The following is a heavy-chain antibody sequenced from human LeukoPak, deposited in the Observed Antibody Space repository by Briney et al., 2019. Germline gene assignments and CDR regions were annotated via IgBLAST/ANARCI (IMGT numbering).Heavy chain of an antibody. CDR3: AWALGSGTYNHWFDP. D-gene: IGHD3-10*02. J-gene: IGHJ5*02. CDR2: IDPNSGGT. CDR1: GYTITAYY. V-gene: IGHV1-2*02. Sequence: GASVKVSCKASGYTITAYYMHWVRQAPGQGLEWMGWIDPNSGGTNYAQRFQGRVTMTRDTSINTASMELSRLRSDDTAVYYCAWALGSGTYNHWFDPWGQGTLVTVSS.